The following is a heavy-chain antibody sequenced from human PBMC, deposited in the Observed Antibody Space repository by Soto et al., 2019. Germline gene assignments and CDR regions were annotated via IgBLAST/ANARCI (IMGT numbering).Heavy chain of an antibody. V-gene: IGHV4-39*01. Sequence: SETLSLTCTVSGGSISSSSYYWGWIRQPPGKGLEWIGSIYYSGSTYYNPSLKSRVTISVDTSKNQFSLKLSSVTAADTAVYYCARGERELSDSSGSRPGNWFDPWGQGTLVTSPQ. CDR3: ARGERELSDSSGSRPGNWFDP. CDR2: IYYSGST. D-gene: IGHD3-22*01. CDR1: GGSISSSSYY. J-gene: IGHJ5*02.